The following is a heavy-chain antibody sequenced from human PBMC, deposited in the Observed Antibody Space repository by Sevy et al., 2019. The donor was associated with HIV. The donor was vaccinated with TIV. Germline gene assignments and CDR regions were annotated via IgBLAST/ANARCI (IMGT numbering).Heavy chain of an antibody. CDR3: ARLSCVGGSCYSAFDY. V-gene: IGHV3-7*01. J-gene: IGHJ4*02. D-gene: IGHD2-15*01. CDR2: IREDGSDK. Sequence: GGSLRLSCTASGFTFSAYWMTWVRQAPGKGLEWVASIREDGSDKKDVDSVRGRLTISRDNAKNSLYLQKNSLRAEDTALYYCARLSCVGGSCYSAFDYWGQGTLVTVSS. CDR1: GFTFSAYW.